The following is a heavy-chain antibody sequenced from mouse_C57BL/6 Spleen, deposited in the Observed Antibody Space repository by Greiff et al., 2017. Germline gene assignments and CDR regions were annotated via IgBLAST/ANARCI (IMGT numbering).Heavy chain of an antibody. CDR2: IDPSDSYT. CDR1: GYTFTSSW. CDR3: ASVLYGAMDY. V-gene: IGHV1-69*01. Sequence: QVQLQQLGAELVMPGASVKLSCKASGYTFTSSWMHWVKQRPGQGLEWIGEIDPSDSYTNYNQKFKGKATLTVDTSSSTAYMQLSSLTSEDSAVYYCASVLYGAMDYWGQGTSVTVSS. D-gene: IGHD2-12*01. J-gene: IGHJ4*01.